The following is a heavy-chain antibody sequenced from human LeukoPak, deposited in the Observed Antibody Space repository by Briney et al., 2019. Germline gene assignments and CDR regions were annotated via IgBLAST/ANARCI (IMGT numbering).Heavy chain of an antibody. V-gene: IGHV4-59*01. D-gene: IGHD5-24*01. CDR1: GGSISSYY. CDR3: ARDLGDGYND. Sequence: PSETLSLTCTVSGGSISSYYWSWIRQPPGKGLEWIGYIYYSGSTNYNPSLQSRVTISVDTSKNPFSLKRSSVTAADTAVYYCARDLGDGYNDWGQGTLVTVSS. J-gene: IGHJ4*02. CDR2: IYYSGST.